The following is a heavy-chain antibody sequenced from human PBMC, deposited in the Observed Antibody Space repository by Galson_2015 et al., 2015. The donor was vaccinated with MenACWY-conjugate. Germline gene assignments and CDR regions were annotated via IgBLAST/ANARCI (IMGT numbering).Heavy chain of an antibody. V-gene: IGHV1-18*04. CDR1: GYTFTSYG. CDR2: ISAYNGNT. D-gene: IGHD6-19*01. Sequence: CKASGYTFTSYGISWVRQAPGQGLEWMGWISAYNGNTNYAQKLQGRVTMTTDTSTSTAYMELRSLRSDDTAVYYCAREGSSLAARPVKLVAGTEFDYWGQGTLVTVSS. J-gene: IGHJ4*02. CDR3: AREGSSLAARPVKLVAGTEFDY.